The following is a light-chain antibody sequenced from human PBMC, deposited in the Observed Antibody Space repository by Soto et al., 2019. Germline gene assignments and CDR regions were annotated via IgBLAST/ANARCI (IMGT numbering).Light chain of an antibody. CDR2: GVS. CDR3: QLYSGSPWT. CDR1: QSISNKY. J-gene: IGKJ1*01. V-gene: IGKV3-20*01. Sequence: EIVLTQSPDTLSLSPGERATLSCRASQSISNKYLAWYQQEPGQAPRLLIHGVSIRATGIPDRFSGSGSGTDFTLTISRLEPEDFAVYYCQLYSGSPWTFGQGTKVEIK.